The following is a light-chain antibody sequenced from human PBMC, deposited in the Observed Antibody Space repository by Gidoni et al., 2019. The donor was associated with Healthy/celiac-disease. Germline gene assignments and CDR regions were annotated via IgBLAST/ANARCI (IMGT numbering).Light chain of an antibody. CDR3: LQDYNYPRT. CDR1: QGIRND. Sequence: AIQMTQSPSSLSASVGDRVTITCRASQGIRNDLGWYQQKPGKAPKLLIYAASSLQSGVPSRFSGSGSCTDFTLTISSLQPEDFATYYCLQDYNYPRTFXXXTKVEIK. CDR2: AAS. J-gene: IGKJ1*01. V-gene: IGKV1-6*01.